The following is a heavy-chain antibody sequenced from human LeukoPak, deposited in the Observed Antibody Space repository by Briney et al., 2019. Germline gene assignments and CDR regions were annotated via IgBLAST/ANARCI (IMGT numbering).Heavy chain of an antibody. CDR1: GGSSTTHY. CDR3: ARDRRREGVHAFDV. V-gene: IGHV4-59*11. J-gene: IGHJ3*01. D-gene: IGHD3-3*01. Sequence: SETLSINCTISGGSSTTHYWSWIQQPPRNGLEWIGYVHYTDSPNFNPSLKSRVTISLDTSKNQSSLKLTSVTAADAAVYYCARDRRREGVHAFDVWGRGTMVTVSS. CDR2: VHYTDSP.